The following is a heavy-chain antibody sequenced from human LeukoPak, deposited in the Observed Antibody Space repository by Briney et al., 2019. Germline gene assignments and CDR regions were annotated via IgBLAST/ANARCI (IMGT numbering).Heavy chain of an antibody. Sequence: MPSQTLSLTCTVSGGSISSGSYYWRWIRQQPGKGLEWIGYIYYSGSTYYNPSLNSRVTISVDTSKNQISLKLSSVTAADTAVYYCARVKTNHFDYWGQGTLVTVSS. D-gene: IGHD1-14*01. CDR2: IYYSGST. V-gene: IGHV4-31*03. CDR1: GGSISSGSYY. CDR3: ARVKTNHFDY. J-gene: IGHJ4*02.